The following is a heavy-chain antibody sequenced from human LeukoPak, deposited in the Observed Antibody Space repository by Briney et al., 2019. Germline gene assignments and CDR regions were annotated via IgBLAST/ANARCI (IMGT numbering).Heavy chain of an antibody. Sequence: GRSLRLSCAASGFTFDDYAMHWVRQAPGKGLEWVSGISWNSDSMDYADSVKGRFTISRDNAKNSLYLQMNSLRAGDTALHYCAKGPRIAVAAPFDYWGQGTLVTVSS. CDR3: AKGPRIAVAAPFDY. J-gene: IGHJ4*02. CDR1: GFTFDDYA. V-gene: IGHV3-9*01. CDR2: ISWNSDSM. D-gene: IGHD6-19*01.